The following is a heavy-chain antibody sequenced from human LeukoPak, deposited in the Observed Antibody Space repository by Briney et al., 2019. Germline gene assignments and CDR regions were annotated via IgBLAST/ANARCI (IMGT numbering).Heavy chain of an antibody. D-gene: IGHD2-8*01. V-gene: IGHV4-39*07. CDR3: ARGGDIVLMVYATPHIWFDP. Sequence: SETLSLTCTVSGGSISRSSYYWGWIRQPPGKGLEWIGIIYYSGSTYYNPSLKSRVTISVDTSKNQFSLKLSSVTAADTAVYYCARGGDIVLMVYATPHIWFDPWGQGTLVTVSS. J-gene: IGHJ5*02. CDR1: GGSISRSSYY. CDR2: IYYSGST.